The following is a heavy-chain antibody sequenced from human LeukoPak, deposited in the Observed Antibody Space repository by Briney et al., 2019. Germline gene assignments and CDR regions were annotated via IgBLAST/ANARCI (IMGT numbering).Heavy chain of an antibody. CDR3: AKEWLQHTKRTDH. D-gene: IGHD5-24*01. V-gene: IGHV3-23*01. CDR1: GFTFSSYA. J-gene: IGHJ4*02. CDR2: ISGSGGST. Sequence: GGSLTLSCAASGFTFSSYAMSWVRQAPGKGLEWVSAISGSGGSTYYADSVKGRFTISRDTSTNTVFLQMNSLGLDDTAVYYCAKEWLQHTKRTDHWGQGTLVTVSS.